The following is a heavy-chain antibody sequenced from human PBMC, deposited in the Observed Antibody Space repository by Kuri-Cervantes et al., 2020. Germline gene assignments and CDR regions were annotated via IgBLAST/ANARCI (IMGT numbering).Heavy chain of an antibody. D-gene: IGHD3-22*01. V-gene: IGHV3-7*01. CDR3: ASGGTMIVMGY. CDR1: GFTFSSYW. CDR2: IKQDGSEK. J-gene: IGHJ4*02. Sequence: GESLKISCAASGFTFSSYWMSWVRQAPGKGLEWVANIKQDGSEKYYVDSVKVRFTFSRDNAKNSLYLQMNSMRAEDTAVYSCASGGTMIVMGYWGQGTLVTVSS.